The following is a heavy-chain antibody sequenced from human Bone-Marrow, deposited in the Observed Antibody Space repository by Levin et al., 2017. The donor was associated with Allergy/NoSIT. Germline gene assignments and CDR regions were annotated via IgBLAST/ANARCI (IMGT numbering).Heavy chain of an antibody. Sequence: PGGSLRLSCAASGFTFSSYAMSWVRQAPGKGLEWVSAISGSGGSTYYADSVKGRFTISRDNSKNTLYLQMNSLRAEDTAVYYCAKEYLIGEYDFWSGSPLYYYYYYGMDVWGQGTTVTVSS. CDR1: GFTFSSYA. D-gene: IGHD3-3*01. CDR2: ISGSGGST. J-gene: IGHJ6*02. V-gene: IGHV3-23*01. CDR3: AKEYLIGEYDFWSGSPLYYYYYYGMDV.